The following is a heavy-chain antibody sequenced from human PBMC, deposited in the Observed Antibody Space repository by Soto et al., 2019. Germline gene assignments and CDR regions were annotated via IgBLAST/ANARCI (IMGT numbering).Heavy chain of an antibody. CDR2: IYWDDDK. J-gene: IGHJ4*02. Sequence: QITLKESGPTLVKPTQTLTLTCTFSGFSLSTSGVGVGWIRQPPGKALEWLALIYWDDDKRYSPSLKSRLTITKDTAKNQVVLTMTNIDPVDTATYYCAHPSSFDYSSSLHYFDYWGQGTLVTVSS. D-gene: IGHD6-13*01. CDR3: AHPSSFDYSSSLHYFDY. CDR1: GFSLSTSGVG. V-gene: IGHV2-5*02.